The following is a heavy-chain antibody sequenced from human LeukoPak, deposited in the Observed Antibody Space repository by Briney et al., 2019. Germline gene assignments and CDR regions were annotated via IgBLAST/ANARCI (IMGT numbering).Heavy chain of an antibody. Sequence: PSETLSLTCAVYGGSFSGYYWSWIRQPPGRGLEWIGEINHSGSTNYNPSFKSRVTISVDTSKNQFSLKLSSVTAADTAVYYCARGFNWNRLFDYWGQGTLVTVSS. CDR2: INHSGST. V-gene: IGHV4-34*01. J-gene: IGHJ4*02. D-gene: IGHD1-1*01. CDR3: ARGFNWNRLFDY. CDR1: GGSFSGYY.